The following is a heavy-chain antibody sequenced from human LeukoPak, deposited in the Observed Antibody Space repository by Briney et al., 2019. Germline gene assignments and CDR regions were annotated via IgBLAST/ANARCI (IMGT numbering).Heavy chain of an antibody. Sequence: GASVKVSCKASGGTFSSYAISWVRQAPGQGLEWMGRIIPIFGTANYAQKFQGRVTITTDESTSTAYMELSSLRSEDTAVYYCARDEDIVVVVAATGGAFDIWGQGTMVTVSS. CDR3: ARDEDIVVVVAATGGAFDI. V-gene: IGHV1-69*05. CDR2: IIPIFGTA. J-gene: IGHJ3*02. D-gene: IGHD2-15*01. CDR1: GGTFSSYA.